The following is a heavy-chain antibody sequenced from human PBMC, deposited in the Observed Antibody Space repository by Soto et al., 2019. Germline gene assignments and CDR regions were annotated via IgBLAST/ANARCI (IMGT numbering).Heavy chain of an antibody. CDR1: GFTFSNAW. J-gene: IGHJ3*02. Sequence: GGSLRLSCAASGFTFSNAWMSWVRQAPGKGLEWVGRIKSKTDGGTTDYAAPVKGRFTISRDDSKNTLYLQMNSLKTEDTAVYYCTTSELGILTDAFDIWGQGTMVTVSS. CDR3: TTSELGILTDAFDI. CDR2: IKSKTDGGTT. D-gene: IGHD7-27*01. V-gene: IGHV3-15*01.